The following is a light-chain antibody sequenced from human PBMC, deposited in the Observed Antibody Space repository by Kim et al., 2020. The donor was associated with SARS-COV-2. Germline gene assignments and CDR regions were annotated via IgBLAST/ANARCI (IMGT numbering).Light chain of an antibody. CDR3: QQYNNWGAYT. V-gene: IGKV3-15*01. CDR2: TAS. Sequence: EIVVTQSPATLSVSPGETATLSCRASQNVNKNLAWYQQKPGQAPRLLIYTASTRATGIPVRFSGSGSGTEFTLTISSLQSEDFAVYHCQQYNNWGAYTCGQGTKLEI. CDR1: QNVNKN. J-gene: IGKJ2*01.